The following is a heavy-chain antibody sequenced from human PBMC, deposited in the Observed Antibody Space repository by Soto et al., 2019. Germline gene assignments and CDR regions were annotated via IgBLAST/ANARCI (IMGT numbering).Heavy chain of an antibody. CDR2: IYYSGST. V-gene: IGHV4-39*01. Sequence: QLQLQESGPGLVKPSETLSLTCTVSGGSISSSSDYWGWIRQPPGKGLEWIGSIYYSGSTYYNPSLKSRVTISVDTSKNQFSLKLSSVTAADTAVYYCASLTYVFWSGPGGMDVWGQGTTVTVSS. D-gene: IGHD3-3*01. CDR1: GGSISSSSDY. CDR3: ASLTYVFWSGPGGMDV. J-gene: IGHJ6*02.